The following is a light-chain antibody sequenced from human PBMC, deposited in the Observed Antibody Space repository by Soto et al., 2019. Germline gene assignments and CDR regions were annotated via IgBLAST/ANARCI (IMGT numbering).Light chain of an antibody. CDR1: QSVLNTSKNKNS. Sequence: VMTQSPDSLAVSLGERATINCKSSQSVLNTSKNKNSLAWYHQKVGLPPKLLIYWASTRESGVPDRFSGSGSGTEFTLTISSLQPDDFATYYCQHYNSYGTFGQGTKVDIK. V-gene: IGKV4-1*01. CDR3: QHYNSYGT. CDR2: WAS. J-gene: IGKJ1*01.